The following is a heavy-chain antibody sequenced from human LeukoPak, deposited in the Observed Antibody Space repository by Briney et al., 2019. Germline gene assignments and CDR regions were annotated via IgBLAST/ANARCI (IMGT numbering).Heavy chain of an antibody. CDR1: GFTFSSYS. D-gene: IGHD3-10*01. J-gene: IGHJ5*02. Sequence: GGSLRLSCAASGFTFSSYSMNWVRQAPGKGLEWVSSISSSSSYIYYADSVKGRFTISRDNAKNSLYLQMNSLRAEDTAVYYCARGGSGSYYNPSTWGQGTLVTVSS. CDR2: ISSSSSYI. V-gene: IGHV3-21*01. CDR3: ARGGSGSYYNPST.